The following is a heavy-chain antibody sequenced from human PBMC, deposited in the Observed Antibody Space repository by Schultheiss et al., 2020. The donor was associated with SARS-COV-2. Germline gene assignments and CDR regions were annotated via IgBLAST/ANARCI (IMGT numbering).Heavy chain of an antibody. V-gene: IGHV4-61*02. CDR1: GGSISSGSYY. CDR3: ARGIYGDYVRYFQH. J-gene: IGHJ1*01. D-gene: IGHD4-17*01. CDR2: IYPSGST. Sequence: SETLSLTCTVSGGSISSGSYYWSWIRQPAGKGLEWIGRIYPSGSTYYNPSLKSRVTISVDTSKNQFSLKLSSVTAADTAVYYCARGIYGDYVRYFQHWGQGTLVTVSS.